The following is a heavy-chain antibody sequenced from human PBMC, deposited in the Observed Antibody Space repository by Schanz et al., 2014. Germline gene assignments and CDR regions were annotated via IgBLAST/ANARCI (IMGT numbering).Heavy chain of an antibody. J-gene: IGHJ4*02. CDR3: ARDLAFGGVYDRHSDS. CDR2: ISRDGTTS. D-gene: IGHD3-16*01. Sequence: QVQLVESGGGLVKPGGSLRLSCAASGFIFNDYYMNWIRQAPGKGLEWLSYISRDGTTSYYADSVKGRFTISRDNAKNSLYLQMNSLRVEDTAVYYCARDLAFGGVYDRHSDSWGQGTLVTVSS. CDR1: GFIFNDYY. V-gene: IGHV3-11*04.